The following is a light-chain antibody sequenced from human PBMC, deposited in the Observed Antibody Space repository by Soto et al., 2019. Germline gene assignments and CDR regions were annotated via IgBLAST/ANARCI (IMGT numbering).Light chain of an antibody. J-gene: IGKJ1*01. CDR1: QSVSSN. V-gene: IGKV3-15*01. Sequence: EIVMTQSPATLSVSPGERATLSCRASQSVSSNLAWYQQKPGQAPRLLIYGASTRATGIPARFSGSGSGTEFTLTISSLQYEDFAGYDCQQDTNWPPWTFGEGTKVEIK. CDR2: GAS. CDR3: QQDTNWPPWT.